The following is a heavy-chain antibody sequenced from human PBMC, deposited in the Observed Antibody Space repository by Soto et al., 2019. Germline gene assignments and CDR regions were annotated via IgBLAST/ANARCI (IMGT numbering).Heavy chain of an antibody. V-gene: IGHV4-34*01. Sequence: PSETLSLTCAVYGGSFSGYYWSWIRQPPGKGLEWFWEINHSGSTNYNPSLKSRVTISVDTSKNQFSLKLGSVTAADTAVYFCARVSGRQHTRYYYYYYGMDVWGQGTTVTVSS. CDR1: GGSFSGYY. D-gene: IGHD2-15*01. CDR2: INHSGST. J-gene: IGHJ6*02. CDR3: ARVSGRQHTRYYYYYYGMDV.